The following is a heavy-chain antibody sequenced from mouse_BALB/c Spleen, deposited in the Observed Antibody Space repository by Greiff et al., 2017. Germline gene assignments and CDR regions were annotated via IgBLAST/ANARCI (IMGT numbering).Heavy chain of an antibody. V-gene: IGHV5-9*03. Sequence: EVMLVESGGGLVKPGGSLKLSCAASGFTFSSYTMSWVRQTPEKRLEWVATISSGGGNTYYPDSVKGRFTISIDNAKNNLYLQMSRQRSEDTALYYCAKGAGSSSWYFDVWGAGTTVTVSS. CDR1: GFTFSSYT. J-gene: IGHJ1*01. CDR2: ISSGGGNT. D-gene: IGHD1-1*01. CDR3: AKGAGSSSWYFDV.